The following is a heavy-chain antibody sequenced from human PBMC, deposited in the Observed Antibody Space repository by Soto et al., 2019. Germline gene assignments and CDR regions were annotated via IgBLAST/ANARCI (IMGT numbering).Heavy chain of an antibody. CDR2: IIPLFGTT. J-gene: IGHJ4*02. CDR1: GGTFSSYT. Sequence: GASVKVSCKASGGTFSSYTIAWVRQAPGRGLEWMGEIIPLFGTTNYVEKFQGRLTITADASTSTAYMELSSLRSEDTAMYYCARDSIAAAGTDYWGQGTLVTVSS. CDR3: ARDSIAAAGTDY. V-gene: IGHV1-69*13. D-gene: IGHD6-13*01.